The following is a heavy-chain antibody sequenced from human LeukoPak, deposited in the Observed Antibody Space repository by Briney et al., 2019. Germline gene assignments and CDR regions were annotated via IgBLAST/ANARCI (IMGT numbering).Heavy chain of an antibody. CDR3: ARVLWETGNFDY. CDR1: GYSFATYW. CDR2: IYPGDSDT. D-gene: IGHD1-14*01. J-gene: IGHJ4*02. V-gene: IGHV5-51*01. Sequence: GESLKISCKDSGYSFATYWIAWVRQMPGKGLEWMGIIYPGDSDTRYSPSFQGQVTISVDKSISTAYLQWSSLKASDTAMYYCARVLWETGNFDYWGQGTLVTVSS.